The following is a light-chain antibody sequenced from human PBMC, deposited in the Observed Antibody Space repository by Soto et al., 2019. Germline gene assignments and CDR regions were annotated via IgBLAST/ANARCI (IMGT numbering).Light chain of an antibody. J-gene: IGLJ3*02. V-gene: IGLV2-14*01. CDR2: EVT. CDR1: TSDVGGYNY. CDR3: SSYTTPSTLV. Sequence: QSALTQPASVSGSPGQSITISCTGTTSDVGGYNYVSWYQQSPGKAPKLMIYEVTNRPSGVSNRFSGSKSGNTASLTISGLQADDEGDYYCSSYTTPSTLVFGGGTKLTVL.